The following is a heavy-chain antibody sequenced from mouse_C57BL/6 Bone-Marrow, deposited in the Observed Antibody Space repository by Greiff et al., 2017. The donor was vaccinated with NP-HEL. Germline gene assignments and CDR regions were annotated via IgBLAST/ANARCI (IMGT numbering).Heavy chain of an antibody. CDR3: ARVAPFGGSRDARYYFDY. Sequence: EVQVVESGGGLVKPGGSLKLSCAASGFTFSRYAMSWVRQTPAKRLEWVATISAGGSYTYYPDNVKGRFTISRDNAKNNRDLQMSHLKSEDTAMYYCARVAPFGGSRDARYYFDYWGQGTTLTGSS. CDR2: ISAGGSYT. V-gene: IGHV5-4*01. CDR1: GFTFSRYA. J-gene: IGHJ2*01. D-gene: IGHD1-1*01.